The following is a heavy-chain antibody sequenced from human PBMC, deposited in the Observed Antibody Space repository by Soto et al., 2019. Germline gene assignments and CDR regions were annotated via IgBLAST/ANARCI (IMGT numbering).Heavy chain of an antibody. J-gene: IGHJ4*02. CDR1: GGSISSSSYY. V-gene: IGHV4-39*01. Sequence: SETLSLTCTVSGGSISSSSYYWGWIRQPPGKGLEWIGSIYYSGSTYYNPSLKSRVTISVDTSKNQFSLKLSSVTAADTAVYYCARSIAARPIDYWGQGTLVTVSS. D-gene: IGHD6-6*01. CDR3: ARSIAARPIDY. CDR2: IYYSGST.